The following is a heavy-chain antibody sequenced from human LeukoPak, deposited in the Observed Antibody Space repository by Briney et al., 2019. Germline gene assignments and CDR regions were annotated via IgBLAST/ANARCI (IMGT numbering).Heavy chain of an antibody. CDR1: GFIFSSYA. V-gene: IGHV3-30*18. D-gene: IGHD3-3*01. J-gene: IGHJ4*02. CDR2: ISYDGRNK. CDR3: AETLRGYDFWTGYFLDY. Sequence: GGSQSLSCAASGFIFSSYAMHWVRQAPGKGLEWVAVISYDGRNKNYADSVKGRFTISRDNSKNTLYLQMTSLRPEDTAVYYCAETLRGYDFWTGYFLDYWGQGTLVTVSS.